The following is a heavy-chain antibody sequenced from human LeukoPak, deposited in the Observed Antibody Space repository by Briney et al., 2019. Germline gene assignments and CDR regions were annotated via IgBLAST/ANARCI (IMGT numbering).Heavy chain of an antibody. Sequence: PGGSLRLSCAASGFSFNTYWMHWVRQAPGKGLVWVSRIYSDGSSTYYADSVKGRFTCSRDNAKNTVYLQMNSLRPEDTAVYYCARGASGYGNFDYWGQGTLVTVSS. CDR1: GFSFNTYW. CDR2: IYSDGSST. CDR3: ARGASGYGNFDY. D-gene: IGHD5-12*01. J-gene: IGHJ4*02. V-gene: IGHV3-74*01.